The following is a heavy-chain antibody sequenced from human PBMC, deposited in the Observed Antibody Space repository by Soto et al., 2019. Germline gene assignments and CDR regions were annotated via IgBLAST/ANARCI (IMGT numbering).Heavy chain of an antibody. CDR3: AKRVPRFSGVSGDFDY. CDR1: GFTFSSYG. J-gene: IGHJ4*02. D-gene: IGHD3-3*01. V-gene: IGHV3-30*18. CDR2: ISYDGSNK. Sequence: SLRLSCPASGFTFSSYGMHWVRQAPGKGLEWVAVISYDGSNKYYADSVKGRFTISRDNSKNTLYLQMNSLRAEDTAVYYCAKRVPRFSGVSGDFDYWGQGTLVNVSS.